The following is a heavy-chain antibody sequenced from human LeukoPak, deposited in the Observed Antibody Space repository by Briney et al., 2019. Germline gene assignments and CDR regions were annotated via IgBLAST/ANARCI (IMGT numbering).Heavy chain of an antibody. Sequence: PSETLSLTCTVSGGSISGDGQYWSWIRQHPGKGLEWIGYIYYSGNSYYNPSLKSRVTISADTSENQFSLQLKSVTAADTAVYYCARVIVSYRYDANWFDLWGQGTLVTVSS. J-gene: IGHJ5*02. D-gene: IGHD4/OR15-4a*01. CDR3: ARVIVSYRYDANWFDL. CDR1: GGSISGDGQY. CDR2: IYYSGNS. V-gene: IGHV4-31*03.